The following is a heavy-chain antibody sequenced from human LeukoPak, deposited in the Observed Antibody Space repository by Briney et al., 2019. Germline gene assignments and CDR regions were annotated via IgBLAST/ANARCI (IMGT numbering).Heavy chain of an antibody. CDR3: AIMHGYYDGSGYWVQ. V-gene: IGHV3-23*01. J-gene: IGHJ4*02. CDR1: GFTFTSYA. Sequence: GGSLRLSCAASGFTFTSYAMSWVRQAPGKGLEWVSFIAPGGITTSYADSVKGQFTISRDNPRKTLYMQMNSLRDEDTALYYCAIMHGYYDGSGYWVQWGQGALVTVSS. D-gene: IGHD3-22*01. CDR2: IAPGGITT.